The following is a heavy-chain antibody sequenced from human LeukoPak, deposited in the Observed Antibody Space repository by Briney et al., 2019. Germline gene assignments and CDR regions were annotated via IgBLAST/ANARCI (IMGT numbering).Heavy chain of an antibody. Sequence: SETLSLTCSVSGGPISSYYWSWIRQPAGKGLEWIGRIYTSGSTNYNPSLKSRVTMSVDTSKNQFSLKLSSVTAADTAVYYCARAKYSSSSRGYNWFDPWGQGTLVTVSS. D-gene: IGHD6-13*01. CDR1: GGPISSYY. V-gene: IGHV4-4*07. CDR2: IYTSGST. J-gene: IGHJ5*02. CDR3: ARAKYSSSSRGYNWFDP.